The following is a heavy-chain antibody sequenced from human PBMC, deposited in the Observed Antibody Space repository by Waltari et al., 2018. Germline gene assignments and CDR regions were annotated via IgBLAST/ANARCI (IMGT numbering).Heavy chain of an antibody. D-gene: IGHD3-3*01. CDR3: ARDQHYDCWSGYFDY. J-gene: IGHJ4*02. CDR2: INPNSGGT. V-gene: IGHV1-2*02. Sequence: QVQLVQSGAEVKKPGASVQVSCKASGYTFTGYSMHWVRQAPGQGLEWMGWINPNSGGTNYAQKFQGRVTMTRDTSISTAYRELSRLRSDDTAVDYCARDQHYDCWSGYFDYWGQGPLVTVSS. CDR1: GYTFTGYS.